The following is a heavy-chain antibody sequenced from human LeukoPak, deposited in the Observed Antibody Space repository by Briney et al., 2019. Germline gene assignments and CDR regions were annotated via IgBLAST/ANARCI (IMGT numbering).Heavy chain of an antibody. CDR2: IYYSGST. CDR3: ARRLTALVEEYSGYDTFDY. J-gene: IGHJ4*02. V-gene: IGHV4-59*01. CDR1: GGSISSYY. Sequence: SETLSLTCTVSGGSISSYYWSWIRQPPGKGLEWIGYIYYSGSTNYNPSLKSRVTISVDTSKNQFSLKLSSVTAADTAVYYCARRLTALVEEYSGYDTFDYWGQGTLVTVSS. D-gene: IGHD5-12*01.